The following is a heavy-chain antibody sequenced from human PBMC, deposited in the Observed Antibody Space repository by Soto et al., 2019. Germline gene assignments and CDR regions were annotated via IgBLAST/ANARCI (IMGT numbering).Heavy chain of an antibody. D-gene: IGHD3-22*01. V-gene: IGHV3-48*02. Sequence: GGSLRLSCAASGFIFSSYSMNWVRQAPGKGLEWVSYISSSSSTIYYADSVKGRFTISRDNAKNSLYLQMNSLRDEDTAVYYCARGYYDSSGPRMDVWGPGTTVTVSS. CDR1: GFIFSSYS. CDR2: ISSSSSTI. CDR3: ARGYYDSSGPRMDV. J-gene: IGHJ6*02.